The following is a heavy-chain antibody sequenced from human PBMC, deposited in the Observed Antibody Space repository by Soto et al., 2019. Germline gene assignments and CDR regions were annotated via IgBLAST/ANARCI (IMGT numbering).Heavy chain of an antibody. V-gene: IGHV4-34*01. Sequence: PSETLCLTCAVYGGSFSGYDWSLIRQPPGKGLEWIGEINHSGSTNYNPSLMSRVTISVDTSKNQFSLKLSYVTAADTAVYYCARNLWIPFDYWGQGTLVTVSS. CDR3: ARNLWIPFDY. J-gene: IGHJ4*02. CDR2: INHSGST. CDR1: GGSFSGYD. D-gene: IGHD5-12*01.